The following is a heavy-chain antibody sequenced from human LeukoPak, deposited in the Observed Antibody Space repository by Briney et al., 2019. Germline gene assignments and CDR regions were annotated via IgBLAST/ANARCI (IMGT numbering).Heavy chain of an antibody. Sequence: GGSLRLSCAASGFTFSRYSMNWVRQAPGKGLEWVSSISDTGYYIYYADSVKGRFTISRDNSKNTLYLQMNSLRAEDTAVYYCARDVPSRYRSSTSCRRGNYFDYWGQGTLVTVSS. D-gene: IGHD2-2*01. CDR2: ISDTGYYI. V-gene: IGHV3-21*04. CDR1: GFTFSRYS. CDR3: ARDVPSRYRSSTSCRRGNYFDY. J-gene: IGHJ4*02.